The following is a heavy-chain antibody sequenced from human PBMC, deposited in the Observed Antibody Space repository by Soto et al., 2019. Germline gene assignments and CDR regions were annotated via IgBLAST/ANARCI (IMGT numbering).Heavy chain of an antibody. J-gene: IGHJ4*02. Sequence: QVQLVESGGGVVQPGRSLKLSCAASGFTFTSFSMQWVRQAPGKGLEWVAVISYDGSIEYYADSVKGRFTISRDNSKNTLYLQMYSLRTEDTAVYFWAREWSTSGDLDYWGQGTLVTVSS. V-gene: IGHV3-30-3*01. CDR1: GFTFTSFS. CDR2: ISYDGSIE. D-gene: IGHD3-10*01. CDR3: AREWSTSGDLDY.